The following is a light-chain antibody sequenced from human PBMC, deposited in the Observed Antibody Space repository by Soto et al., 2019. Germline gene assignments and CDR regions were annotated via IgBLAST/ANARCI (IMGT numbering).Light chain of an antibody. CDR3: AAWDDSLNGPV. Sequence: QAVVTQPPSASGTPGQRVTISCSGSSSNIGSNAVSWFQQVPGTAPKLLIFTNNLRPSGVPDRFSGSKSGTSASLAISGLQSEDEADYYCAAWDDSLNGPVFGGGTKVTVL. J-gene: IGLJ3*02. CDR2: TNN. CDR1: SSNIGSNA. V-gene: IGLV1-44*01.